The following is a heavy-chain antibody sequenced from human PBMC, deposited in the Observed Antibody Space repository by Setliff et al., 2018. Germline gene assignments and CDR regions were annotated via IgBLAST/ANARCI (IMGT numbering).Heavy chain of an antibody. D-gene: IGHD2-15*01. J-gene: IGHJ4*02. CDR1: DDSTRNNNYF. V-gene: IGHV4-30-4*08. CDR2: MYHNGDT. CDR3: ARGTYANSWARFDF. Sequence: SETLSLTCAVSDDSTRNNNYFWAWIRQPPGKGLEWIGFMYHNGDTHYSPSLKSRVSLSVDTSKRQVSLKLNTATAADTAVYYCARGTYANSWARFDFWGRGTLVTVPS.